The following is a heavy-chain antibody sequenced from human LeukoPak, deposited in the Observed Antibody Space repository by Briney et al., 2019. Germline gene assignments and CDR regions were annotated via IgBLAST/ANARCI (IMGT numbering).Heavy chain of an antibody. CDR1: GYSFTSYW. CDR2: IYPGDSDT. Sequence: GESLKISCKGSGYSFTSYWIGWVRQMPGKGLEWMGIIYPGDSDTRYSPSFQGQVTISADKSISTAYLQWSSLKASDTAMYYCARLSCSSTSCYMYLYCFDYWGQGTLVTVSS. D-gene: IGHD2-2*02. V-gene: IGHV5-51*01. J-gene: IGHJ4*02. CDR3: ARLSCSSTSCYMYLYCFDY.